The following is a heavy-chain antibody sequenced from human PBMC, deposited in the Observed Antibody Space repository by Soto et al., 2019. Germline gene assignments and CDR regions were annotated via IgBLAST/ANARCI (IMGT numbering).Heavy chain of an antibody. CDR2: ISSSGSSI. V-gene: IGHV3-21*04. J-gene: IGHJ4*02. CDR1: GFTFSSYW. Sequence: PGGSLRLSCAASGFTFSSYWMHWVRQAPGKGLEWVSCISSSGSSIYYADSVKGRFTISRDNAKNSLYLQMNSLRAEDTAVYYCAREAGTHRFLAAGSYWRQGTLVTVSS. D-gene: IGHD6-13*01. CDR3: AREAGTHRFLAAGSY.